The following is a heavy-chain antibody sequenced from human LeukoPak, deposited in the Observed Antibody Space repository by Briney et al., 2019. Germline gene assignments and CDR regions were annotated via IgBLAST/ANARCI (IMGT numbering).Heavy chain of an antibody. Sequence: PGGSPRLSCAASGFTFSSYGMHWVRQAPGKGLEWVAFIRYDGSNKYYADSVKGRFTISRDNSKNTLYLQMNNLRAEDTAVYYCARDPYYYDGSGNRRSYYYMGVWGKGTTVTVSS. CDR2: IRYDGSNK. V-gene: IGHV3-30*02. CDR3: ARDPYYYDGSGNRRSYYYMGV. D-gene: IGHD3-22*01. CDR1: GFTFSSYG. J-gene: IGHJ6*03.